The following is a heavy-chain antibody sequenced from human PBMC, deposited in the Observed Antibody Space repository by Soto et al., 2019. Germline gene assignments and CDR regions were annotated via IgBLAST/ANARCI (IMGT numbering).Heavy chain of an antibody. V-gene: IGHV3-33*01. CDR2: IWYDGSNK. CDR1: GSTFSSYG. D-gene: IGHD4-17*01. CDR3: ARKGSTVTDFPNYYMDV. Sequence: PGGSLRLSCAASGSTFSSYGMHWVRQAPGKGLEWVAVIWYDGSNKYYADSVKGRFTISRDNSKNTLYLQMNSLGAEDTAVYYCARKGSTVTDFPNYYMDVWGKGTTVTVSS. J-gene: IGHJ6*03.